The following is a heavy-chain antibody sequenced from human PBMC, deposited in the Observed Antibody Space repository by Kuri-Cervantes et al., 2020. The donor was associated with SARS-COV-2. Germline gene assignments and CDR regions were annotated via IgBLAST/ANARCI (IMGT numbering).Heavy chain of an antibody. CDR1: GFTFSSYA. CDR2: ISGSGGST. V-gene: IGHV3-23*01. CDR3: ARDVNIVVVPAYYYGMDV. Sequence: GGSLRLSCAASGFTFSSYAMSWVRQAPGKGLEWVSAISGSGGSTYYADSVKGRFTISRDNAKNSLYLQMNSLRAEDTAVYYCARDVNIVVVPAYYYGMDVWGQGTTVTVSS. D-gene: IGHD2-2*01. J-gene: IGHJ6*02.